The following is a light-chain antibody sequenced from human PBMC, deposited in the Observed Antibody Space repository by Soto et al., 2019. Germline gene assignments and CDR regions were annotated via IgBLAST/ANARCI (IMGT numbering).Light chain of an antibody. CDR1: QSVSSSY. CDR2: GAS. Sequence: EIVLTQSPGTLSLSPGERATLSCRASQSVSSSYLAWYQQKPGQAPRLLISGASSRATGIPDRFSGSGSGTDFTLTISRLEPEDFAVYDCQQYGSSSFTFGPGTKVDIK. CDR3: QQYGSSSFT. V-gene: IGKV3-20*01. J-gene: IGKJ3*01.